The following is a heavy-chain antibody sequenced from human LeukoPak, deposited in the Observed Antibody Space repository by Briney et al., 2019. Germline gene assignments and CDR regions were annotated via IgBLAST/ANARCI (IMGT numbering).Heavy chain of an antibody. D-gene: IGHD4/OR15-4a*01. Sequence: PGGSLRLSCTVSGFTVSSNSMSWVRQAPGKGLEWVSFIYSDNTHYSDSVQGRFTISRDNSKNTLYLQMNSLRAADTAVYYCARRAGAYSHPYDYWGQGTLVTVSS. V-gene: IGHV3-53*01. CDR1: GFTVSSNS. CDR2: IYSDNT. J-gene: IGHJ4*02. CDR3: ARRAGAYSHPYDY.